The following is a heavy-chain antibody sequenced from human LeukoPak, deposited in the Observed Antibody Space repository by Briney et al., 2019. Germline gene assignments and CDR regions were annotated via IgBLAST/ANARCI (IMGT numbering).Heavy chain of an antibody. V-gene: IGHV1-8*01. Sequence: ASVKVSCKASGYTFTSYDINWVRQATGQGLEWMGWMNPTSGNTGYAQKFQGRVTITADKSTATAYMELSSLRSQDTAVYYCTRAPPVQNYYYYYMDVWGKGTTVTVSS. CDR3: TRAPPVQNYYYYYMDV. J-gene: IGHJ6*03. CDR2: MNPTSGNT. CDR1: GYTFTSYD. D-gene: IGHD1-1*01.